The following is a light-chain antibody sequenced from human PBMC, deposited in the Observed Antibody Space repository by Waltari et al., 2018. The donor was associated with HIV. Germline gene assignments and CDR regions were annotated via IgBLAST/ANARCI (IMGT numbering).Light chain of an antibody. Sequence: SVLTPPPSASGTPGQRVTISCSGSPSNTESNSLFCYPHLPGTAPKLRIHSNNRRPSGVPDRFSGSTSGTSASLAISGLRSEDEADYYCVAWDDSLGGVVFGGGTKVAVL. CDR1: PSNTESNS. CDR3: VAWDDSLGGVV. V-gene: IGLV1-47*01. CDR2: SNN. J-gene: IGLJ2*01.